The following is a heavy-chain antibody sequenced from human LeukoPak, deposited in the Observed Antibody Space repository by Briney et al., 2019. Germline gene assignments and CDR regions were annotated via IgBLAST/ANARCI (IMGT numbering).Heavy chain of an antibody. CDR1: GGSINNYY. J-gene: IGHJ4*02. D-gene: IGHD3-22*01. CDR3: ARNVGKNYYDSSGYLGY. CDR2: IYYSGST. Sequence: SETLSLTCSVSGGSINNYYWNWIRQPPGKGLEWLGYIYYSGSTRYNPSLQSRVTMSIGTSKTQFPLKLDSVTAADTAVYYCARNVGKNYYDSSGYLGYWGQGTLVTVSS. V-gene: IGHV4-59*08.